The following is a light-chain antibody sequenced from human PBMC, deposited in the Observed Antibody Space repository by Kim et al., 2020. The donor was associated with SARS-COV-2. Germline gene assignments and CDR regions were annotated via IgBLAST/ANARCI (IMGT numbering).Light chain of an antibody. CDR3: QQYYSVPLT. Sequence: ATINCKSSQSVSHSPNNENYLNGYQQKPGQPPKLLIYWASARESGVPDRFSGSGSGTEFTLTITNLQAEDVAVYYCQQYYSVPLTFGGGTKVDIK. V-gene: IGKV4-1*01. CDR1: QSVSHSPNNENY. J-gene: IGKJ4*01. CDR2: WAS.